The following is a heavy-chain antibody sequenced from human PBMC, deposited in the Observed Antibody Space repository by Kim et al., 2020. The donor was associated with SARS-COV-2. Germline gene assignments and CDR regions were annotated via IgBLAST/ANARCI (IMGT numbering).Heavy chain of an antibody. J-gene: IGHJ4*02. CDR1: GGSISSSSYY. V-gene: IGHV4-39*01. CDR2: IYYSGST. Sequence: SETLSLTCTVSGGSISSSSYYWGWIRQPPGKGLEWIGSIYYSGSTYYNPSLKSRVTISVDTSKNQFSLKLSSVTAADTAVYYCARGWSYYDSRPRVAEYDENFDYWGQGTLVTVSS. CDR3: ARGWSYYDSRPRVAEYDENFDY. D-gene: IGHD3-22*01.